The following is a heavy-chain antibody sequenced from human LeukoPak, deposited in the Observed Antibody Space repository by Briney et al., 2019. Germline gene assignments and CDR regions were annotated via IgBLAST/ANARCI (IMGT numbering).Heavy chain of an antibody. V-gene: IGHV4-39*01. Sequence: SETLSLTCTVSGGSISSSSYYWGWIRQPPGKGLEWIGSIYYSGSTYYNPSLKSRVTISVDTSTNQFSLKLSSVTAADTAVYYCASPPHYGDYVVRDYWGQGTLVTVSS. CDR3: ASPPHYGDYVVRDY. CDR2: IYYSGST. CDR1: GGSISSSSYY. J-gene: IGHJ4*02. D-gene: IGHD4-17*01.